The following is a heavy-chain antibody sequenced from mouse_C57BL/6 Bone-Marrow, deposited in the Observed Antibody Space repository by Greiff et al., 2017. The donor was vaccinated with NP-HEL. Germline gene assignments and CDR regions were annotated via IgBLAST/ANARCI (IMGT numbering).Heavy chain of an antibody. CDR1: GFTFSDYG. CDR2: ISSGSSTI. CDR3: ALIYYQGY. D-gene: IGHD1-1*01. Sequence: EVKLMESGGGLVKPGGSLKLSCAASGFTFSDYGMHWVRQAPEKGLEWVAYISSGSSTIYYADTVKGRFTISRDNAKNTLFLQITSLRSEDTAMYYCALIYYQGYWGQGTTLTVSS. J-gene: IGHJ2*01. V-gene: IGHV5-17*01.